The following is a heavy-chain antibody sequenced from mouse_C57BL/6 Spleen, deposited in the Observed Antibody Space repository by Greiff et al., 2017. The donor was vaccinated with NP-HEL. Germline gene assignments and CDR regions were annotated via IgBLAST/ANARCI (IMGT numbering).Heavy chain of an antibody. J-gene: IGHJ3*01. CDR2: INYDGSST. CDR3: ARGGGYDYDVSWFAY. D-gene: IGHD2-4*01. Sequence: EVKLVESEGGLVQPGSSMKLSCTASGFTFSDYYMAWVRQVPEKGLEWVANINYDGSSTYYLDSLKSRFIISRDNAKNILYLQMSSLKSEDTATYYCARGGGYDYDVSWFAYWGQGTLVTVSA. V-gene: IGHV5-16*01. CDR1: GFTFSDYY.